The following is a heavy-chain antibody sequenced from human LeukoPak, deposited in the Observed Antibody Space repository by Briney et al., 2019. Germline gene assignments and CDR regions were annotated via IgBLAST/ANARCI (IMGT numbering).Heavy chain of an antibody. D-gene: IGHD2-2*01. V-gene: IGHV3-21*01. CDR3: ARADCSGSTCYLRRSWFDP. J-gene: IGHJ5*02. CDR1: GFRLSDYD. CDR2: ISTGGRYI. Sequence: TGGSLRLSCAPSGFRLSDYDMNWVRQAPGKGLEWVSSISTGGRYIYYAYSVKGRFTISRDDAKNSLYLQMDYLRAEDTAVYYCARADCSGSTCYLRRSWFDPWGQGTLVTVSS.